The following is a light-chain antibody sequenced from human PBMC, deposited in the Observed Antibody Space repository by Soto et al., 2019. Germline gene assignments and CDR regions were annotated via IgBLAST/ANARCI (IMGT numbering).Light chain of an antibody. CDR2: FDD. J-gene: IGLJ3*02. CDR1: NSNIGNNA. V-gene: IGLV1-36*01. Sequence: QSVLTQPPSVSAVPRQRVTISCSGSNSNIGNNAVNWYQQVPGRAPKLLIHFDDRVPSGISYRFSGSKSGTSASLAISELQSEDEADYYCAAWDDSLNGPVFGGGTKLTVL. CDR3: AAWDDSLNGPV.